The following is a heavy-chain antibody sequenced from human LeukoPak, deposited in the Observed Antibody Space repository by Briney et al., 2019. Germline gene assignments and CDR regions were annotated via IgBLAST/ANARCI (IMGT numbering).Heavy chain of an antibody. Sequence: ASVKVSCKTSGYTFTDYYMRWVRQAPGQGLEWMGWISPRSGDTSYAQKFQGRVTMTRDTSINTVDMDLSGLTSDDTAVFYCARGREIHGNSDTSLDDYWGQGTLVTVSS. CDR2: ISPRSGDT. CDR3: ARGREIHGNSDTSLDDY. J-gene: IGHJ4*02. CDR1: GYTFTDYY. V-gene: IGHV1-2*02. D-gene: IGHD1-26*01.